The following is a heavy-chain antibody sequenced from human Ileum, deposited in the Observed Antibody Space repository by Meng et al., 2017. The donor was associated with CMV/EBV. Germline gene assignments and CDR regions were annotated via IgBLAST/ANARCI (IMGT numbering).Heavy chain of an antibody. CDR1: GFTFSSSS. D-gene: IGHD5-24*01. V-gene: IGHV3-21*01. CDR2: ISFSNSYI. Sequence: CAASGFTFSSSSMNWVRQSPGQGLDWVSSISFSNSYIYYADSVKGRFTISRDSAKNSLFLQMNSLRAEDTAVYYCARDRWLEKDFDYWGQGTLVTVSS. J-gene: IGHJ4*02. CDR3: ARDRWLEKDFDY.